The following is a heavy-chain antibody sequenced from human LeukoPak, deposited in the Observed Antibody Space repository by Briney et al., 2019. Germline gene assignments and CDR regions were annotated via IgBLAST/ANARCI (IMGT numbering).Heavy chain of an antibody. CDR1: DDSITMYY. V-gene: IGHV4-59*12. CDR3: ARLRWGKHSFDY. CDR2: VDHTGST. J-gene: IGHJ4*02. Sequence: PSETLSLTCTVSDDSITMYYWTWLRQPPGKGLEWIGYVDHTGSTNFNPSLNGRVSISRDTSKNLFSLRLRSVTAADTAVYYCARLRWGKHSFDYWGQGTLVTVSS. D-gene: IGHD5-12*01.